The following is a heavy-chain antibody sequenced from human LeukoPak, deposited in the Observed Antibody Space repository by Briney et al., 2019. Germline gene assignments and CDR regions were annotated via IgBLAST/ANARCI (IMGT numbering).Heavy chain of an antibody. CDR3: AKEGYSGYDSLTFDY. CDR1: GFTFDDYT. D-gene: IGHD5-12*01. J-gene: IGHJ4*02. V-gene: IGHV3-43*01. CDR2: ISWDGGST. Sequence: GGSLRLSCAASGFTFDDYTMHWVRQAPGKGLEWVSLISWDGGSTYYADSVKGRFTISRDSSKNSLYLQMNSLRTEDTALYYCAKEGYSGYDSLTFDYWGQGTLVTVSS.